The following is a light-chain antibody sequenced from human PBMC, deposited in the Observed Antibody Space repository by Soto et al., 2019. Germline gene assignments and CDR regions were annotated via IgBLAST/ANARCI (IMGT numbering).Light chain of an antibody. Sequence: EIVLTQSPGTLSLSPGDRATLSCRAGQSFGGNLLARYQQKPGQAPRLVIYGASARAIGIPDRFSGSGYGTDFSLTISRLEPEDFGVYYCQQYGKIARTFGGGTRVEIK. CDR2: GAS. CDR1: QSFGGNL. V-gene: IGKV3-20*01. J-gene: IGKJ4*01. CDR3: QQYGKIART.